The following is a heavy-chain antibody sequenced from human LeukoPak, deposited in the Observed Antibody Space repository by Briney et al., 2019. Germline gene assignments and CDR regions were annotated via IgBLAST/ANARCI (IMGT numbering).Heavy chain of an antibody. CDR3: ARKKGEGRSSYFDY. D-gene: IGHD3-16*01. J-gene: IGHJ4*02. CDR2: ISYHESNK. CDR1: GFTFSSYS. V-gene: IGHV3-30-3*01. Sequence: GGSLRLSCTASGFTFSSYSLYWVRQAPGKGLECVAVISYHESNKYYADSVKGRFTISRDNSKDTLYLQMNSLRAEDTAVYYCARKKGEGRSSYFDYWGQGTLVTVSS.